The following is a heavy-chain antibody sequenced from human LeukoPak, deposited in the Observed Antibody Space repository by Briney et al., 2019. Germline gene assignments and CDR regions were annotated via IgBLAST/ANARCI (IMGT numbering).Heavy chain of an antibody. V-gene: IGHV3-30*18. CDR2: ISYDGSNK. Sequence: GGSLRLSCAASGFTFSSYGMHWVRQAPGKGLEWVAVISYDGSNKYYADSVRGRFTISRDNSKNTLYLQMNSLRAEDTAVYYCAKDYYGHVLYGSGSYTSLDAFDIWGQGTMVTVYS. CDR3: AKDYYGHVLYGSGSYTSLDAFDI. D-gene: IGHD3-10*01. J-gene: IGHJ3*02. CDR1: GFTFSSYG.